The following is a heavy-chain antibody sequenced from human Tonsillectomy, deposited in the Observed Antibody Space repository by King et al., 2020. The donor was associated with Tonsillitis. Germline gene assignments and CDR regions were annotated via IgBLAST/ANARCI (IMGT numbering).Heavy chain of an antibody. Sequence: VQLVESGGGVVQPGRSLRLSCAASGFTFRNYAMHWVRQAPGNGLEWVAVISYDGSSIFYANSVKGRFTILRDNSKNTLYLQMNSLGAEDTAVYYCARENYGEQYFDYWGQGTLVTVSS. CDR2: ISYDGSSI. J-gene: IGHJ4*02. V-gene: IGHV3-30-3*01. CDR1: GFTFRNYA. CDR3: ARENYGEQYFDY. D-gene: IGHD4-17*01.